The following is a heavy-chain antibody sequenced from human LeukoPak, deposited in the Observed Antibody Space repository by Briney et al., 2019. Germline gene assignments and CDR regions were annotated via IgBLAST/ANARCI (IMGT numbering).Heavy chain of an antibody. J-gene: IGHJ5*02. CDR3: ARYLQSRVDSNWFDP. V-gene: IGHV1-18*01. CDR2: ISAYNGNT. CDR1: GYTFTSCG. D-gene: IGHD5-12*01. Sequence: GASVKVSCKASGYTFTSCGISWVRQAPGQGLEWMGWISAYNGNTNYAQKLQGRVTMTTDTSTSTAYMELRSLRSDDTAVYYCARYLQSRVDSNWFDPWGQGTLVTVSS.